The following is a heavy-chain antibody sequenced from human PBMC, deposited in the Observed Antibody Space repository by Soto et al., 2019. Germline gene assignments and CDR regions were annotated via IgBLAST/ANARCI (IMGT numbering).Heavy chain of an antibody. CDR3: VRTYFYETSGYYRDY. Sequence: PGGSLRLSCSASGFTFSTYAMHWVRQAPGKGLEYVSAISSNGGSTYYADSVKGRFTISRDNSKNSVYLQMSILMPEDTAVYYCVRTYFYETSGYYRDYWGQGT. CDR1: GFTFSTYA. CDR2: ISSNGGST. D-gene: IGHD3-22*01. J-gene: IGHJ4*02. V-gene: IGHV3-64D*06.